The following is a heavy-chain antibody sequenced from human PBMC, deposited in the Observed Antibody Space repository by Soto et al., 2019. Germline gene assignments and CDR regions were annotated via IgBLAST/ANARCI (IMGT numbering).Heavy chain of an antibody. J-gene: IGHJ4*02. V-gene: IGHV3-30*18. CDR3: AKETHSSGYGSYFDN. CDR2: ISKDGGLQ. D-gene: IGHD3-22*01. Sequence: PGGSLRLSCAASGFTFSNYGMHWVRQAPGKGLEWVAVISKDGGLQFDADSVKGLFTISRDNSKNTLYLQMNSLRAEDTAVYYCAKETHSSGYGSYFDNWGQGTLVTVSS. CDR1: GFTFSNYG.